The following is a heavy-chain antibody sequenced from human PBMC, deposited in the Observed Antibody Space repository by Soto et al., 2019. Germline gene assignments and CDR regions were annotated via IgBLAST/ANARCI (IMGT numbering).Heavy chain of an antibody. D-gene: IGHD2-2*01. CDR3: ARDWSGVIVVVPAAIENWFDP. V-gene: IGHV6-1*01. CDR1: GDSVSGNCAA. J-gene: IGHJ5*02. CDR2: TYYMSKWYN. Sequence: PSRTLSLTFALSGDSVSGNCAAWNWIRHSQSRGLEWLGRTYYMSKWYNDYAVSVKSRITINPYTSKIHFSLHLNSVPPEDTAVYYCARDWSGVIVVVPAAIENWFDPWGQGTLVTVST.